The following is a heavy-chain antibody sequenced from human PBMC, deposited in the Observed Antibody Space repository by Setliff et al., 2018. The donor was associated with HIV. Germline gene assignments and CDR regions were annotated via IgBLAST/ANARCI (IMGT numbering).Heavy chain of an antibody. CDR2: IIPILGIA. V-gene: IGHV1-69*10. Sequence: SVKVSCKASGDTFSSYAISWVRQAPGQGLEWMGGIIPILGIANYAQKFQGRVTITADESTSTAYMELSSLRSEDTAVYYCARTKTDAFDIWGQGTMVTVSS. CDR3: ARTKTDAFDI. CDR1: GDTFSSYA. J-gene: IGHJ3*02.